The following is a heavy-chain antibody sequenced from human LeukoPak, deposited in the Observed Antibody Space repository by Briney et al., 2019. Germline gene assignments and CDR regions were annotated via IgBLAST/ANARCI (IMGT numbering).Heavy chain of an antibody. Sequence: SETPSLTCTVSGGSISSYYWSWIRQPPGKGLEWIGYIYYSGSTNYNPSLKSRVTISVVTSKNQFSLKLSSVTAADPAVYYCASSGSVGPYYFDYWGQGTLVTVSS. D-gene: IGHD3-10*01. CDR3: ASSGSVGPYYFDY. CDR2: IYYSGST. J-gene: IGHJ4*02. CDR1: GGSISSYY. V-gene: IGHV4-59*01.